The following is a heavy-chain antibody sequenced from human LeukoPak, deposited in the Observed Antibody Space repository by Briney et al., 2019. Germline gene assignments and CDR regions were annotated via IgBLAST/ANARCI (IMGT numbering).Heavy chain of an antibody. D-gene: IGHD3-3*01. CDR1: GGTFSSYA. Sequence: SVKVSCKASGGTFSSYAISWGRQAPGQGREWMGGIIPIFGTANYAQKFQGRVTITTDESTSTAYMKMSSLRSEDTAVYYCARHASWSGSSRYYYMDVWGKGTTVTVSS. V-gene: IGHV1-69*05. CDR2: IIPIFGTA. J-gene: IGHJ6*03. CDR3: ARHASWSGSSRYYYMDV.